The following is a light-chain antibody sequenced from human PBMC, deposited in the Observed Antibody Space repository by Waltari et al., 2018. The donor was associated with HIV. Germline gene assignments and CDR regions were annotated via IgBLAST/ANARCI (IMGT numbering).Light chain of an antibody. CDR1: DSNNGSNY. Sequence: QSVVTQPPSASGTPGQRGTIACSGSDSNNGSNYVHWYQDLPGTAPKLLILKNNQRSSGVPDRFSGSKSDTSASRAISGLRSEDEADYYCASWDDNLNSWVFGGGTKLTVL. CDR3: ASWDDNLNSWV. J-gene: IGLJ3*02. CDR2: KNN. V-gene: IGLV1-47*01.